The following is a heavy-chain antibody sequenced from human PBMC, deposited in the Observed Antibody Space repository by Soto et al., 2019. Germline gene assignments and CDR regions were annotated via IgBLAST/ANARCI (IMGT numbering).Heavy chain of an antibody. CDR2: ISPDGSTK. D-gene: IGHD1-1*01. V-gene: IGHV3-7*01. J-gene: IGHJ4*02. Sequence: EVHLVQSGGGLVQPGGSLRLSCAASGITFSRSWMSWVRQAPGKGLEWVARISPDGSTKYYVDSVKGRFTISRDNAENSMSLQMHSLRVEDTSVFYCASLLGRVTTFANWGQGTLVAVFS. CDR1: GITFSRSW. CDR3: ASLLGRVTTFAN.